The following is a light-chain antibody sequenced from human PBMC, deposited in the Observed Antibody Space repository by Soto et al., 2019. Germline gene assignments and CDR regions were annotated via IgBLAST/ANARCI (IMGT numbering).Light chain of an antibody. J-gene: IGKJ1*01. CDR2: GAS. CDR1: QSVSSSY. CDR3: QQYGSSPRT. Sequence: EIVLTQSPGTLSLSPGERATLSCRASQSVSSSYLAWYQQKPDQAPRLLIYGASSRATGIPDRFSGSGSGTDFTLTISRLEPEDFAVYYCQQYGSSPRTFGPGTKV. V-gene: IGKV3-20*01.